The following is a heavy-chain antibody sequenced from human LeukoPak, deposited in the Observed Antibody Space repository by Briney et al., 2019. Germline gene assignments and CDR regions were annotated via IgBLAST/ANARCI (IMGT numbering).Heavy chain of an antibody. Sequence: GSLRLSCAASGFTFNSFAMSWVRQAPGKGLEWVSGIFGGGGSTYYADSVKGRFTISRDNSKNTLYLQMSSLRAEDTAVYYCTKGSGSSRPYYFDYWGQGTLVTVSS. V-gene: IGHV3-23*01. D-gene: IGHD6-6*01. J-gene: IGHJ4*02. CDR3: TKGSGSSRPYYFDY. CDR2: IFGGGGST. CDR1: GFTFNSFA.